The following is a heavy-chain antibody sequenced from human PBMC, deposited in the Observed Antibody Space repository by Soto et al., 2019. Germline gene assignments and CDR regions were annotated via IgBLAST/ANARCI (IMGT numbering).Heavy chain of an antibody. J-gene: IGHJ5*02. CDR2: MNPNSANT. Sequence: GASVKVSRMASGYTFANYDISWVRQATGQGLEWMGWMNPNSANTGYAQKFQGRVSMTRDTSTNTAYMELSSLRSEDTAIYYCARMATSGTLNWFDPWGQGTLVTVSS. D-gene: IGHD1-26*01. CDR1: GYTFANYD. V-gene: IGHV1-8*01. CDR3: ARMATSGTLNWFDP.